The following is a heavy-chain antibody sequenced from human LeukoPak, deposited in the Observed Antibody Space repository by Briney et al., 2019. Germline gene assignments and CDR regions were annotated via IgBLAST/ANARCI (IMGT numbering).Heavy chain of an antibody. J-gene: IGHJ4*02. CDR1: GFTFDDYG. CDR2: LNWNGAST. CDR3: ARDEKDGPLWY. V-gene: IGHV3-20*04. Sequence: GGSLRLSCAASGFTFDDYGLSWVRQVPGKGLEWVSGLNWNGASTGYADSVKGRFTISRDNARNFVYLQLNSLRAEDTAIYYCARDEKDGPLWYWGQGILVFVSS. D-gene: IGHD2-15*01.